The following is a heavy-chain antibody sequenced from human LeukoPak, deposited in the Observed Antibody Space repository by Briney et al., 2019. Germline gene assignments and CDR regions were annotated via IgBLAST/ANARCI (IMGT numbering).Heavy chain of an antibody. V-gene: IGHV1-2*02. J-gene: IGHJ4*02. CDR2: INPNSGGT. Sequence: AASVKVSCKASGYTFTGYYMHWVRQAPGQGLEWMGWINPNSGGTNYAQKFQGRVTMTRDTSTSTAYMELSRLRSDDTAVYYCARDPGIVGGPRYFDYWGQGTLVTVSS. CDR3: ARDPGIVGGPRYFDY. CDR1: GYTFTGYY. D-gene: IGHD1-26*01.